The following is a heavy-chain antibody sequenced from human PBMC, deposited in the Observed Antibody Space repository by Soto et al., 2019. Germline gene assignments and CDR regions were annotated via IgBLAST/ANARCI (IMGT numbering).Heavy chain of an antibody. J-gene: IGHJ6*02. CDR3: AKDPRMIAFCGLDV. D-gene: IGHD2-21*01. V-gene: IGHV3-30*18. CDR1: GFIFSGYG. Sequence: QVQLVESGGGVVQPGTSLRLSCAASGFIFSGYGMHWVRQAPGKGLEWVAAISHDESDKDYADSVEGRFTISRDNSKNTLYLQMNSLRDEDTAVYYCAKDPRMIAFCGLDVWGQGTTVIVSS. CDR2: ISHDESDK.